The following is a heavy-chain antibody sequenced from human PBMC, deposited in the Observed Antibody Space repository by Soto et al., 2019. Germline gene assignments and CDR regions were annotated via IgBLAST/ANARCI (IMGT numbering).Heavy chain of an antibody. Sequence: GGSLRLSCAPSAFTFSSNEMNWVRQAPGKGLEWVSYISVSGSMRFYADAVRGRFTISRDNTKNSLYLQMTGLRAEDTAVYYWARVADYCWGSLGYWGQGTLVTVSS. CDR3: ARVADYCWGSLGY. V-gene: IGHV3-48*03. CDR2: ISVSGSMR. J-gene: IGHJ4*02. D-gene: IGHD3-16*01. CDR1: AFTFSSNE.